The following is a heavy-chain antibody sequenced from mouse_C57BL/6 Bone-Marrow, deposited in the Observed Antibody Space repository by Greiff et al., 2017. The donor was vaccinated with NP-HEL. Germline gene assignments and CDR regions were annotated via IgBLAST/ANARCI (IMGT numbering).Heavy chain of an antibody. CDR1: GYTFTSYW. D-gene: IGHD2-4*01. V-gene: IGHV1-55*01. Sequence: VQLQQPGAELVKPGASVKMSCKASGYTFTSYWITWVKQRPGQGLEWIGDIYPGSGSTIYNEKFKSKATLTVDTSSSTAYMQLSSLTSEDYAVYDCARRGLRRRFAYWGQGTLVTVSA. J-gene: IGHJ3*01. CDR3: ARRGLRRRFAY. CDR2: IYPGSGST.